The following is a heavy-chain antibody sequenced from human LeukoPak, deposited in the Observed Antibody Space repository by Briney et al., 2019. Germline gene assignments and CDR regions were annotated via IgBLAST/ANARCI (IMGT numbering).Heavy chain of an antibody. CDR1: GITLSNYG. V-gene: IGHV3-23*01. D-gene: IGHD2-21*01. CDR2: ISDSAGRT. J-gene: IGHJ4*02. CDR3: AKRGVVIRVILVGFHKEAYYFDS. Sequence: GGSLRLSCAVSGITLSNYGMSWVRQAPGKGLEWVAGISDSAGRTNYADSVKGRLTISGDNPKNTLYLQMNSLRAEDTAVYFCAKRGVVIRVILVGFHKEAYYFDSWGQGALVTVSS.